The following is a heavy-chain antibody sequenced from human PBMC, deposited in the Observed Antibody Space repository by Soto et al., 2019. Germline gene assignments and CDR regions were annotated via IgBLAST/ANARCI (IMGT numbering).Heavy chain of an antibody. CDR3: ARSDTGIAVAGTKDAFDI. D-gene: IGHD6-19*01. CDR2: IYYSGST. V-gene: IGHV4-61*01. Sequence: QVQLQESGPGLVKPSETLSLTCTVSGGSVSSGSYYWSWIRQPPGKGLEWIGYIYYSGSTNYNPSLKSRVTLSVDTSKNQFSLKLSSVTAADTAVYYCARSDTGIAVAGTKDAFDIWGQGTMVTVSS. J-gene: IGHJ3*02. CDR1: GGSVSSGSYY.